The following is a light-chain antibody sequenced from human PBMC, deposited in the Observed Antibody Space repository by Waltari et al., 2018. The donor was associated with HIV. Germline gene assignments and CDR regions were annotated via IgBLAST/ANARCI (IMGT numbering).Light chain of an antibody. CDR2: EGS. J-gene: IGLJ2*01. CDR3: CSYAGSSNVV. Sequence: QSALTQPASVSGSPGQSITISCTGTRSDVGSYTLVSWYQQHPGKAPKLMIYEGSKRPSGVSNRFSGSKSGNTASLTISGLQAEDEADYYCCSYAGSSNVVFGGGTKLTVL. V-gene: IGLV2-23*01. CDR1: RSDVGSYTL.